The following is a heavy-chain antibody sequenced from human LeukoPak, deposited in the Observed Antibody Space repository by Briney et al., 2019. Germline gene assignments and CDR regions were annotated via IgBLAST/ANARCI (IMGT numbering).Heavy chain of an antibody. CDR3: ARHRAPTVIVWFDP. V-gene: IGHV4-39*01. CDR2: IYYSGST. D-gene: IGHD2/OR15-2a*01. Sequence: SDTLSLTCTVSGGSISSSSYYWGWIRQPPGKGLEWIGSIYYSGSTYYNPSLKSRVTISVDTSKNQFSLKLSSVTAADTAVYYCARHRAPTVIVWFDPWGQGTLVTVSS. J-gene: IGHJ5*02. CDR1: GGSISSSSYY.